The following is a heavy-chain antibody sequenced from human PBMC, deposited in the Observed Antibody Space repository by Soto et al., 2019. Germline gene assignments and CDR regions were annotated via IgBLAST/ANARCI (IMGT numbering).Heavy chain of an antibody. CDR2: IYHSGST. CDR1: GGSISSGGYS. V-gene: IGHV4-30-2*01. Sequence: TSETLSLTCAVSGGSISSGGYSWSLIRQPPGKGLEWIGYIYHSGSTYYNPSLKSRVTISGDRSKNQFSLKLISVTAADTAVYYCARVPGPWGQGTLVTVSS. CDR3: ARVPGP. J-gene: IGHJ5*02.